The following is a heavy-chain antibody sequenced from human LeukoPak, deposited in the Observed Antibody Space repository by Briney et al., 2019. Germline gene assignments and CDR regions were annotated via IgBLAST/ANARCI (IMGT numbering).Heavy chain of an antibody. CDR2: IIPIFGTA. D-gene: IGHD1-7*01. J-gene: IGHJ4*02. Sequence: SVKVSCKASGGTFSSYAISWVRQAPGQGLEWMGGIIPIFGTANYAQKLQGRVTMTTDTSTSTAYMELRSLRSDDTAVYYCARLSGYNWNYGVDYWGQGTLVTVSS. CDR3: ARLSGYNWNYGVDY. CDR1: GGTFSSYA. V-gene: IGHV1-69*05.